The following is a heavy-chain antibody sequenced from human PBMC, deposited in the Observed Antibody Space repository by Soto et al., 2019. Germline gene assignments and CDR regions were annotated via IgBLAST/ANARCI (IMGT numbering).Heavy chain of an antibody. Sequence: SETLSLTCAVYGGSFSGYYWSWIRQPPGKGLEWIGEINHSGSTNYNPSLKSRVTISVDTSKNQFSLKLSSVTAADTAVYYCARGRSGSLDYWGQGTLVTVSS. D-gene: IGHD1-26*01. CDR3: ARGRSGSLDY. CDR2: INHSGST. CDR1: GGSFSGYY. J-gene: IGHJ4*02. V-gene: IGHV4-34*01.